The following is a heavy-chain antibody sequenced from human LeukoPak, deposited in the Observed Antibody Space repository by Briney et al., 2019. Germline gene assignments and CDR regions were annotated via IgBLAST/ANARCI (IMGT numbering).Heavy chain of an antibody. J-gene: IGHJ4*02. CDR1: GGSVSNASYY. CDR2: IYYSGST. Sequence: PSETLSLTCTVSGGSVSNASYYWSWIRQPPGKGLEWIGYIYYSGSTNYNPSLKSRVTISVDTSKNQFSLKVSSVTAADTAVYYCATGYSSGWYFDYWGQGTLVTVSS. D-gene: IGHD6-19*01. V-gene: IGHV4-61*01. CDR3: ATGYSSGWYFDY.